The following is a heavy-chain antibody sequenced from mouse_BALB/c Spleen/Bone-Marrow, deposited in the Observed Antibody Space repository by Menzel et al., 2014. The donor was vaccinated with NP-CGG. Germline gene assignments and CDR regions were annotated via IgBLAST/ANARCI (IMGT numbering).Heavy chain of an antibody. D-gene: IGHD2-13*01. CDR2: ISSGSSTF. V-gene: IGHV5-17*02. CDR1: GFTFSSFG. CDR3: AREGGDEAGVDY. Sequence: EVMLVESGGGLVQPGGSRKLSCAASGFTFSSFGMHWIRRAPEKGLEWVAYISSGSSTFYYADTVKGRFTVSRDNPKNSLFLQMAGLRSEDTAMYCCAREGGDEAGVDYWGQGTTLTVSS. J-gene: IGHJ2*01.